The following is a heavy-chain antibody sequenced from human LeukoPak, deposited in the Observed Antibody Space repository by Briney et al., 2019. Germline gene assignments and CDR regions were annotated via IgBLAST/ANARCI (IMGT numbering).Heavy chain of an antibody. CDR1: GITFSSYM. D-gene: IGHD3-10*01. CDR2: IKQDGSEK. CDR3: ARDPFRFGINLHDY. V-gene: IGHV3-7*01. J-gene: IGHJ4*02. Sequence: GGSLRLSCAASGITFSSYMLTWVRQAPGKGLEWVANIKQDGSEKYYVDSVEGRFSISRDNAKNSLYLQMNSLRAEDTAVYYCARDPFRFGINLHDYWGQGTLVTVSS.